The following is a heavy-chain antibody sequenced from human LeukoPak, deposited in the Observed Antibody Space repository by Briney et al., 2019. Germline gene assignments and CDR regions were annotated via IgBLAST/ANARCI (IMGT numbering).Heavy chain of an antibody. J-gene: IGHJ6*02. CDR1: GFTFSSYD. V-gene: IGHV3-13*01. CDR3: ARGGPAPYYFYGMDV. Sequence: GGSLRLSCAASGFTFSSYDMPWVRQATGKGLEWVSAIGTAGDTYYPGSVKGRFTISRENAKNSLYLQMNSLRAGDTAVYHCARGGPAPYYFYGMDVWGQGTTVTVSS. CDR2: IGTAGDT. D-gene: IGHD2-2*01.